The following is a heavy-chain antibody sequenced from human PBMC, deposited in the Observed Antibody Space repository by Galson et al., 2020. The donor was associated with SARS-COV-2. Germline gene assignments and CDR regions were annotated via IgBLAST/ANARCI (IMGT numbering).Heavy chain of an antibody. CDR3: AKVAVFHFDY. CDR2: ISGGFGRT. V-gene: IGHV3-23*01. J-gene: IGHJ4*02. CDR1: GFSFSNFG. Sequence: GGSLRLSCAASGFSFSNFGMTWVRQPPGKGLEWVSSISGGFGRTYYADSVKGRFTISRDDSKNTLYLQMNSLRAEDTAVYYCAKVAVFHFDYWGQGTLVTVSS. D-gene: IGHD6-19*01.